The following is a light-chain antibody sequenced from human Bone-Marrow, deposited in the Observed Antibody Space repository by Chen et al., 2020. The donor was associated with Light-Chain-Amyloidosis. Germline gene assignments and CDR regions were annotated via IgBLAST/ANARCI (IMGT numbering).Light chain of an antibody. CDR3: QSADSSGTYEVI. CDR1: DLPTKY. J-gene: IGLJ2*01. CDR2: RDT. Sequence: SYELTQPPSVSVSPGQTARITCSGDDLPTKYAYWYQQKPGQAPVLVIHRDTERPSGISERFSGSSSGKTATLTISGVQAEDEAYYHYQSADSSGTYEVIFGGGTKLTVL. V-gene: IGLV3-25*03.